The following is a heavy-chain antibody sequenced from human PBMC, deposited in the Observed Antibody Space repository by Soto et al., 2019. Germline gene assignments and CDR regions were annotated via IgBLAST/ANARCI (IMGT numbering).Heavy chain of an antibody. V-gene: IGHV4-30-4*01. CDR3: ARDVGLGANTDYFDY. Sequence: SETLSLTCTVSGGSISSGDYYWSWIRQPPGEGLEWIAYIYYSGSTYYNPSLKSRVTISVDTSKNQFSLKLSSVTAADTAVYYCARDVGLGANTDYFDYWGQGTLVTVSS. CDR1: GGSISSGDYY. CDR2: IYYSGST. D-gene: IGHD1-26*01. J-gene: IGHJ4*02.